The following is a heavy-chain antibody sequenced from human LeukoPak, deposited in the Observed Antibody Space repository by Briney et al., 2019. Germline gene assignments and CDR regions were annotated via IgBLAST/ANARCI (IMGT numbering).Heavy chain of an antibody. CDR3: AKEWYSGSPGDY. D-gene: IGHD1-26*01. Sequence: GGSLRLSCAASGFTFSSYGMHWVRQAPGKGLEWVAFIRYHGSKKNYANSVKGRFTISRDNSENTLYLQMNSLRVEDTAVYFCAKEWYSGSPGDYWGQGTLVTVSS. CDR2: IRYHGSKK. J-gene: IGHJ4*02. CDR1: GFTFSSYG. V-gene: IGHV3-30*02.